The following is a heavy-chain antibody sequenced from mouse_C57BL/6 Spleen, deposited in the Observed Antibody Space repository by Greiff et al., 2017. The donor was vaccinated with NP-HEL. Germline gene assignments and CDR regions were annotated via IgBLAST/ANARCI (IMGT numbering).Heavy chain of an antibody. V-gene: IGHV1-74*01. CDR3: GIHGSSPYYAMDY. CDR2: IHPSDSDT. Sequence: VQLQQPGAELVKPGASVKVSCKASGYTFTSYWMHWVKQRPGQGLEWIGRIHPSDSDTNYNQKFKGKATLTVDKSSSTAYMQLSSLTSEDSAVYYRGIHGSSPYYAMDYWGQGTSGTVPS. CDR1: GYTFTSYW. J-gene: IGHJ4*01. D-gene: IGHD1-1*01.